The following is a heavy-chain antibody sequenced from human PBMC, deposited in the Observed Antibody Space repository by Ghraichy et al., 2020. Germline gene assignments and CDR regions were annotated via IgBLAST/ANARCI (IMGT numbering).Heavy chain of an antibody. CDR1: GFTFSSYA. CDR2: ISGSGGST. V-gene: IGHV3-23*01. Sequence: GGSLILSCASSGFTFSSYAMICVRHAPGKGLEWVSSISGSGGSTYYADSVKGRFTISRDNSKNTLYLQMNSLRAEDTAVYYGSKDRDPFRGVLMGCDYWGPGTLVTVSS. J-gene: IGHJ4*02. D-gene: IGHD3-10*01. CDR3: SKDRDPFRGVLMGCDY.